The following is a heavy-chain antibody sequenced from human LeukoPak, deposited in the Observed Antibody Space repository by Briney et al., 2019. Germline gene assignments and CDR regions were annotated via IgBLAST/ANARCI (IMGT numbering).Heavy chain of an antibody. D-gene: IGHD5-18*01. J-gene: IGHJ6*02. V-gene: IGHV4-31*03. CDR1: GGSLSSGGYY. Sequence: SRTLSLTCTLSGGSLSSGGYYAGSIRQHPGKGLEWVGYIYYSGSTYYNPSLKSRVTISTDTSKNQFSLKLSSVTAADTAVYYCARGTGMVRYNQGMDVWGQGTTVTVSS. CDR3: ARGTGMVRYNQGMDV. CDR2: IYYSGST.